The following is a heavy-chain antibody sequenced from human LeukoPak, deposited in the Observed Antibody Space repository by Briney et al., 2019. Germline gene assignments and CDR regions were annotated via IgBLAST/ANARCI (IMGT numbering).Heavy chain of an antibody. CDR3: AGRTSDFSSDY. V-gene: IGHV4-4*02. Sequence: SETLSLTCGVSGASISSSNWWTWVRQPPGKGLEWIGEIYHSGSTNYNPSLKSRVTMSVDKSENQFSLKLSSVTAADTAVYYCAGRTSDFSSDYWGQGILVTVSS. CDR2: IYHSGST. CDR1: GASISSSNW. D-gene: IGHD2/OR15-2a*01. J-gene: IGHJ4*02.